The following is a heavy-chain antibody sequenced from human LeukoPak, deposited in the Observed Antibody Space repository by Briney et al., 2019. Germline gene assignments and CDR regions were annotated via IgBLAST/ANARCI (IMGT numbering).Heavy chain of an antibody. V-gene: IGHV3-73*01. Sequence: GGSLKLSCAASGFTFSVFYMHWVRHASGKGVEWVGLIRSKPNSYTTVYAASVQGRFTISRDDSKNTAYLQMNSLKAEDTAGYYCTRQHCSGGSCSYVDYWGRGTLVSVSS. CDR1: GFTFSVFY. CDR3: TRQHCSGGSCSYVDY. CDR2: IRSKPNSYTT. J-gene: IGHJ4*02. D-gene: IGHD2-15*01.